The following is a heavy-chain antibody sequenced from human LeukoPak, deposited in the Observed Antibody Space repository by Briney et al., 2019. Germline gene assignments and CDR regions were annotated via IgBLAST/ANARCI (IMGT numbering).Heavy chain of an antibody. CDR1: GYTLTGHY. CDR2: INPNSGGT. Sequence: GASVKVSCKASGYTLTGHYTHWVRQAPGQGLDYMGWINPNSGGTNYAQKFQGRVTMTRDTSINTAYMELSSLKSDDTAVYYCARAGTSSSPLHFDYWGQGTLVTVSS. J-gene: IGHJ4*02. D-gene: IGHD6-6*01. CDR3: ARAGTSSSPLHFDY. V-gene: IGHV1-2*02.